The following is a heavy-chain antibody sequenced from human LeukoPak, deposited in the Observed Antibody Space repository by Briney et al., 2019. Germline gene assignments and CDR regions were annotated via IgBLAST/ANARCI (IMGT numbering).Heavy chain of an antibody. J-gene: IGHJ4*02. CDR1: GGSISSGDYY. V-gene: IGHV4-30-4*08. Sequence: SGTLSLTCTVSGGSISSGDYYWSWIRQPPGKGLEWIGYIYYSGSTYYNPSLKSRVTISVDTSKNQFSLKLSSVTAADTAVYYCASGPSFITIFYWGQGTLVTVSS. D-gene: IGHD3-3*01. CDR2: IYYSGST. CDR3: ASGPSFITIFY.